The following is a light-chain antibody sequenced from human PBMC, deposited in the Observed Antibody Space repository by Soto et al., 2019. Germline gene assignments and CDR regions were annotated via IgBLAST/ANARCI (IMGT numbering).Light chain of an antibody. CDR1: LNVNSY. V-gene: IGKV3-11*01. Sequence: VLTQSPATLSLSPGERATLSCRASLNVNSYLAWYQQKPGQAPRLLIYDASNRATGIPARFSGSGSGTDFTLTISSLEPEDFAIYYCQQRQYWPPITFGQGTRLEIK. CDR2: DAS. CDR3: QQRQYWPPIT. J-gene: IGKJ5*01.